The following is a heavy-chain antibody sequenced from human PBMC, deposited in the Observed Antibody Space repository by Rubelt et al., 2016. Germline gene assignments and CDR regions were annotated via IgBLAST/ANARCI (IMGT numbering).Heavy chain of an antibody. J-gene: IGHJ4*02. V-gene: IGHV4-39*01. Sequence: QLQLQESGPGLVKPSETLSLTCTVSGGSITSSTYYWGWIRQPPGKGLEWIGSVYYSGSTFYSPSLRSRVTISLNTSKNQFSLNRSSVTAADTAVYYCARTPGQSSWYYFDYWGQGTLVTVSS. CDR2: VYYSGST. D-gene: IGHD6-13*01. CDR1: GGSITSSTYY. CDR3: ARTPGQSSWYYFDY.